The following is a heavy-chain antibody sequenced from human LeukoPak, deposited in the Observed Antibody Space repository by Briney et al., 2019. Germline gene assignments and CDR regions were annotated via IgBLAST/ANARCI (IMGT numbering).Heavy chain of an antibody. Sequence: SETLSLTCTVSGGSISSYYWSWIRQPPGKGLEWIGYIYYSGSTNYNPSLKSRVTISVDTSKNQFSLKLSSVTAADTAVYYCARGRTRGRVPAFDIWGQGTMVTVSS. CDR2: IYYSGST. CDR1: GGSISSYY. D-gene: IGHD1-26*01. V-gene: IGHV4-59*12. J-gene: IGHJ3*02. CDR3: ARGRTRGRVPAFDI.